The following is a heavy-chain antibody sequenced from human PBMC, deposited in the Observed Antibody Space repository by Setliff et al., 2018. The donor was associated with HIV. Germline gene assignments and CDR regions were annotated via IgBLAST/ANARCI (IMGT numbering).Heavy chain of an antibody. V-gene: IGHV4-34*01. J-gene: IGHJ6*03. CDR3: ARGLSITVFGVVRTGYYMGV. CDR1: GGSFSSYF. D-gene: IGHD3-3*01. CDR2: INHSGST. Sequence: KSSETLSLTCAVYGGSFSSYFWSWIRQPPGKGLEWIGEINHSGSTNYNPSLKSRVTISVDTSKNQFSLKLSSVTAADTAVYYCARGLSITVFGVVRTGYYMGVWGKGNPGHRLL.